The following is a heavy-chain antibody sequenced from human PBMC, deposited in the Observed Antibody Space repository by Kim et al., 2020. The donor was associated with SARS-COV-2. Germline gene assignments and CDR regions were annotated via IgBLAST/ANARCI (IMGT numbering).Heavy chain of an antibody. CDR2: INAGNGNT. Sequence: ASVKVSCKASGYTFTSYAMHWVRQAPGQRLEWMGWINAGNGNTKYSQKFQGRVTITRDTSAGTAYMELSSLRSEDTAVYYCASSNEETSYYDYVWGSYRYSPFDYWGQGTLVTVSS. J-gene: IGHJ4*02. V-gene: IGHV1-3*01. D-gene: IGHD3-16*02. CDR1: GYTFTSYA. CDR3: ASSNEETSYYDYVWGSYRYSPFDY.